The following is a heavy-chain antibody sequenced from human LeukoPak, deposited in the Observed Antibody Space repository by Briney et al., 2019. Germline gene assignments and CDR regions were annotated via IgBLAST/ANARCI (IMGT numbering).Heavy chain of an antibody. CDR2: IYTSGST. D-gene: IGHD5-18*01. J-gene: IGHJ6*02. V-gene: IGHV4-4*07. Sequence: SETLSLTCTVSGGSISSYYWSWIRQPAGKGLEWIGRIYTSGSTNYNPSLKSRVTISVDTSKNQFSLKLSSVTAADTAVYYCARSGQIRGYSPLRSYYYYGMDVWGQGTTVTVSS. CDR3: ARSGQIRGYSPLRSYYYYGMDV. CDR1: GGSISSYY.